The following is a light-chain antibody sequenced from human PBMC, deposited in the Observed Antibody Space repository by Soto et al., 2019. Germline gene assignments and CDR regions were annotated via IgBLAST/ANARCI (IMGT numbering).Light chain of an antibody. CDR1: QSVRNH. V-gene: IGKV3-15*01. J-gene: IGKJ1*01. CDR2: DAS. Sequence: ETVMTQSPVTLSVSPGERATLFCRASQSVRNHLAWYQQKAGQAPRLLIYDASTRATGIPARFSGSGSGTEFALTISSLQSEDFAVYYCQHYNNWPPWTFGQGTKVEIK. CDR3: QHYNNWPPWT.